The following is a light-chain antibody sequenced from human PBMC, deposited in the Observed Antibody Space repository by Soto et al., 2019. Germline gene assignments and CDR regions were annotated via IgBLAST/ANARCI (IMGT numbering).Light chain of an antibody. Sequence: IQLTQSPSSLSASVGDRVTITGRASQGISSYLAWSQQKPGKAHNLLIYAASTLQSGVPSRFSGSGSGTDFTLTISSLQPEDFATYYCQQLNSYPITFGQGTRLEIK. CDR3: QQLNSYPIT. V-gene: IGKV1-9*01. CDR2: AAS. J-gene: IGKJ5*01. CDR1: QGISSY.